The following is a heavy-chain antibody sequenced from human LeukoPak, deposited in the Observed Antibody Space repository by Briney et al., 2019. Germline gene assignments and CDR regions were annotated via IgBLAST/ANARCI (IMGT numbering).Heavy chain of an antibody. Sequence: TGGSLRLSCAASGFTFSSYWMSWVRQAPGKWLEWVAVISYDGSNKDYADSVKGRFTISRDNSKNTLYLQMNSLRAEDTAVYYCARAMYYYDSSANYYYYYYMDVWGKGTTVTVSS. V-gene: IGHV3-30*03. CDR2: ISYDGSNK. CDR3: ARAMYYYDSSANYYYYYYMDV. J-gene: IGHJ6*03. CDR1: GFTFSSYW. D-gene: IGHD3-22*01.